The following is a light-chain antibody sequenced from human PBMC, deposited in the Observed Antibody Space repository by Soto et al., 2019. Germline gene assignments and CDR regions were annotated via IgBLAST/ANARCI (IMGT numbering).Light chain of an antibody. V-gene: IGLV3-25*03. CDR2: KDS. J-gene: IGLJ2*01. CDR1: ALPKQY. CDR3: QSADSSGTVV. Sequence: YELTQPPSVSVSPGQTARITCSGDALPKQYAYWYQQKPGQAPVLVIYKDSERPSGIPERFSGFSSGTTVTLTISGVQAEDEADYYCQSADSSGTVVFGGGTKLTVL.